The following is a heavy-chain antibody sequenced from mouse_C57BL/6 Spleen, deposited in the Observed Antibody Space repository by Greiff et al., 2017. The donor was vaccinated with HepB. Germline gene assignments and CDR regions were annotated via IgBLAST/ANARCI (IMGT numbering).Heavy chain of an antibody. CDR1: GYTFTSYW. J-gene: IGHJ2*01. Sequence: QVQLQQPGAELVRPGTSVKLSCKASGYTFTSYWMHWVKQRPGQGLEWIGVIDPSDSSTNYNQKFKGKATLTVDTSSSTAYMKLSRLTSEDSAVYYCARGYYGSSYGFDYWGQGTTLTVSS. CDR2: IDPSDSST. V-gene: IGHV1-59*01. CDR3: ARGYYGSSYGFDY. D-gene: IGHD1-1*01.